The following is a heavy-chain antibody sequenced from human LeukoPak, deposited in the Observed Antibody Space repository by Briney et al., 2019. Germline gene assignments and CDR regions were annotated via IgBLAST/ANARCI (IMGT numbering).Heavy chain of an antibody. J-gene: IGHJ4*02. CDR1: GYTFTSYG. D-gene: IGHD3-9*01. V-gene: IGHV1-18*01. CDR3: ARVHYDILTGYSYFDY. Sequence: ASVKVSCKASGYTFTSYGISWVRRAPGQGLEWMVWISAYNDNTNYAQKLQGRVTMTTDTSTSTAYMELRSLRSDDTAVYYCARVHYDILTGYSYFDYWGQGTLVTVSS. CDR2: ISAYNDNT.